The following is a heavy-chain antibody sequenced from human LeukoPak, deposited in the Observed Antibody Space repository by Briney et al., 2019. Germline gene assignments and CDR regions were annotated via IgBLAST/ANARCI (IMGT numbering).Heavy chain of an antibody. V-gene: IGHV3-74*01. CDR1: GFTFSNYW. Sequence: GGSLRLSFAASGFTFSNYWMHWVRQAPGKGLVWVSRIKSDGSRTDYADSVKGRFTISRDNAKNTLYLQMNSLRAEDTAVYYCARELPFDYWGQGTLVTVSS. CDR2: IKSDGSRT. J-gene: IGHJ4*01. CDR3: ARELPFDY.